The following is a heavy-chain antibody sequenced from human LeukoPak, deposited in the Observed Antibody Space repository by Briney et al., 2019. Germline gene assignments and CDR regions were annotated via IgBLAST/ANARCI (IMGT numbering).Heavy chain of an antibody. CDR2: INPNSGGA. V-gene: IGHV1-2*06. Sequence: DSVKVSCKASGYTFTGFYMHWVRQAPGQGLELMGRINPNSGGANYAQKFQGRVTMTRDTSITTAYMELSRLGSNDTAVYYCAKAGAAAGRGSFYYYMDVWGKGTTVTVSS. D-gene: IGHD6-25*01. CDR1: GYTFTGFY. J-gene: IGHJ6*03. CDR3: AKAGAAAGRGSFYYYMDV.